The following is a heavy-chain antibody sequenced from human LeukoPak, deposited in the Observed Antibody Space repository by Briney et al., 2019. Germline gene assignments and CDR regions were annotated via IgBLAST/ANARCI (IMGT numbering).Heavy chain of an antibody. J-gene: IGHJ4*02. CDR3: AGGIGGFYDSSGYYNY. CDR2: IYIGVTT. Sequence: PGGSLRLSCAASGFTVSSNYMRWVRQAPRKWLEWVSAIYIGVTTYYAASVKGRFTISRDNSKNTLFLQMNSLRAKDTAVYYCAGGIGGFYDSSGYYNYWGQGTLVTVSS. CDR1: GFTVSSNY. D-gene: IGHD3-22*01. V-gene: IGHV3-53*01.